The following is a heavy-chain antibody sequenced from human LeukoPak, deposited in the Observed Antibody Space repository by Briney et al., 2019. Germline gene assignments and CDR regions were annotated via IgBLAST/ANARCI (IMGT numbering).Heavy chain of an antibody. D-gene: IGHD2-8*01. CDR2: IYYSGST. CDR3: ARVLGYCTNGVCYPDYFDY. J-gene: IGHJ4*02. V-gene: IGHV4-61*01. Sequence: SETLSLTCTVSGGSISSSSYYWSWIRQPPGKGLEWIGYIYYSGSTNYNPSLKSRVTISVDTSKNQFSLKLSSVTAADTAVYYCARVLGYCTNGVCYPDYFDYWGQGTLVTVSS. CDR1: GGSISSSSYY.